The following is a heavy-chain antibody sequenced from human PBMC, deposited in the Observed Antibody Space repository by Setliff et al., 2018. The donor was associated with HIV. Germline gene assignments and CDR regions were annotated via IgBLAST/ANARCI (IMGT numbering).Heavy chain of an antibody. V-gene: IGHV3-53*01. CDR3: AKISFDRRASNSGPVYPLFDY. CDR1: GFTVSTYY. J-gene: IGHJ4*02. D-gene: IGHD3-22*01. Sequence: GGSLRLSCAASGFTVSTYYMSWVRQAPGKGLEWVSTIYSGGSTYHADSVKGRFTLSRDTSKNMVFLQMNSLRGEDTALYFCAKISFDRRASNSGPVYPLFDYWGQGTLVTVSS. CDR2: IYSGGST.